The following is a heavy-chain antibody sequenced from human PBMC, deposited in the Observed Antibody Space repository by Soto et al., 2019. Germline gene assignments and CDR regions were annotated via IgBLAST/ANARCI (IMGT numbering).Heavy chain of an antibody. Sequence: ASVKVSSKASGYTFTGYYMHWVRQAPGQGLEWMGWINTNSGGTNYAQKFQGRVTMTRDTSISTAYMELSRLRSDDTAVYYCAKDYDFWSGYYNPAAGPLRTQHHYYYYGMDVWGQGNTVTAS. V-gene: IGHV1-2*02. CDR1: GYTFTGYY. J-gene: IGHJ6*02. CDR2: INTNSGGT. CDR3: AKDYDFWSGYYNPAAGPLRTQHHYYYYGMDV. D-gene: IGHD3-3*01.